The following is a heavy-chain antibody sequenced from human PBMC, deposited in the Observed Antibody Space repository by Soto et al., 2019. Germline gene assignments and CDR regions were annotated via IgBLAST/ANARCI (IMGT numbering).Heavy chain of an antibody. V-gene: IGHV1-69*06. CDR3: ARRDSGGFYRFFDA. CDR1: GGSLSTNP. Sequence: SVKVSCKASGGSLSTNPISWVRQAPGQGLEWMGGTGSGTGPGNHAQKFQGRLTVTADKSTSTVYMELTNLSSEDTAVYYCARRDSGGFYRFFDAWGQGTLVTVSS. J-gene: IGHJ4*02. CDR2: TGSGTGPG. D-gene: IGHD2-15*01.